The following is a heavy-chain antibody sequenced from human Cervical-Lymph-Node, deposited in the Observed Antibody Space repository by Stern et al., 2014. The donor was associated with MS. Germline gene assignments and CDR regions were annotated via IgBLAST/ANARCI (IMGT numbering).Heavy chain of an antibody. V-gene: IGHV1-2*06. CDR2: INPNSGAT. J-gene: IGHJ4*02. D-gene: IGHD1-14*01. Sequence: VQLVQSGAEVKKPGASVKVSCKASGYTFTGYYMHWVRQAPGQGLEWMGRINPNSGATNYAQKFQGRVTMTRDTSISTAYMELSRLRSDDTAVYYCARGEGYRTHFDYWGQGTLVTVSS. CDR3: ARGEGYRTHFDY. CDR1: GYTFTGYY.